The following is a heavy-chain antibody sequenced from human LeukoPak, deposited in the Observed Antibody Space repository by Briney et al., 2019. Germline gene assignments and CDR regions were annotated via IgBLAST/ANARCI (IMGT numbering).Heavy chain of an antibody. J-gene: IGHJ5*02. CDR3: ARGVREYDILTGYYSDWFDP. CDR1: GGSFRGYY. V-gene: IGHV4-34*01. D-gene: IGHD3-9*01. CDR2: INHSGST. Sequence: PSETLSLTCAVYGGSFRGYYWSWIRQPPGKGLDWIGEINHSGSTYYKPSLKSRVTISVDTSKNQFSLKLSSVTAADTAVYYCARGVREYDILTGYYSDWFDPWGQGTLVTVSS.